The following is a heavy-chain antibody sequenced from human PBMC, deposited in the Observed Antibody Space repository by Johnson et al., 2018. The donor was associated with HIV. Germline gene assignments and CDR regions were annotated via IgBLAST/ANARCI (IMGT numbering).Heavy chain of an antibody. Sequence: VQLVESGGGLVQPVGSLKLACAASGFTFSGSALHWVRQASGKGLEWVGHIRSKGNNYATAYAASVKGRFTISRDDSQNTAYLQINRLKTEDTAVYYCARGGAYFGGDCYHAFDIWGQGTMVTVSS. V-gene: IGHV3-73*01. CDR3: ARGGAYFGGDCYHAFDI. J-gene: IGHJ3*02. D-gene: IGHD2-21*02. CDR2: IRSKGNNYAT. CDR1: GFTFSGSA.